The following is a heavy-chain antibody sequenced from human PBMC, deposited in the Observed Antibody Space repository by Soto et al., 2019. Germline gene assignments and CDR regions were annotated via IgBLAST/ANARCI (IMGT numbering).Heavy chain of an antibody. Sequence: AGESLKISCKGSGYSFTSYWISWVRQMPGKGLEWMGRIDPSDSYTNYSPSFQGHVTISADKSISTAYLQWSSLKASDTAMYYCARFVGVGRGVSYFYCMDDWGQGTTVTVSS. CDR1: GYSFTSYW. CDR3: ARFVGVGRGVSYFYCMDD. J-gene: IGHJ6*02. D-gene: IGHD3-10*01. V-gene: IGHV5-10-1*01. CDR2: IDPSDSYT.